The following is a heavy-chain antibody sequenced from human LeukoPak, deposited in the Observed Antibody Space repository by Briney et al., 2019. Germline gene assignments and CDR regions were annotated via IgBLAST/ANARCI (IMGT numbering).Heavy chain of an antibody. D-gene: IGHD5-18*01. V-gene: IGHV3-30*04. CDR1: GFTFSSYA. CDR2: ISYDGSNK. J-gene: IGHJ5*02. Sequence: PGGSLRLSCAASGFTFSSYAMHWVRQAPGKGLEWVAVISYDGSNKYYADSVKGRFTISRDNSKNTLYLQMNSLRAEDTAEYFCASGKYRYGDNWFDPWGQGTLVTVSS. CDR3: ASGKYRYGDNWFDP.